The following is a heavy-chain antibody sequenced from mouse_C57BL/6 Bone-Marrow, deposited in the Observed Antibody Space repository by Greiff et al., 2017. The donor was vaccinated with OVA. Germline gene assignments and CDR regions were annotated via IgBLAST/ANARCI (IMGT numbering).Heavy chain of an antibody. Sequence: DVQLQESGPELVKPGASVKMSCKASGYTFTDYNMHWVKQSHGKSLEWIGYINPNNGGTSYNQKFKGKATLTVNKSSSTAYMELRSLTSEDSAVYYCVKGYYYGSSYGFFAYWGQGTLVTVSA. CDR2: INPNNGGT. CDR3: VKGYYYGSSYGFFAY. V-gene: IGHV1-22*01. CDR1: GYTFTDYN. D-gene: IGHD1-1*01. J-gene: IGHJ3*01.